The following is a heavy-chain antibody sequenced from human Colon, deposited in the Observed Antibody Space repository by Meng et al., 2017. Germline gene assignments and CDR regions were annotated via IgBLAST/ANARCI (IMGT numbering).Heavy chain of an antibody. CDR3: ARDRKHYGERGWFDP. CDR1: GGSISSGDYY. J-gene: IGHJ5*02. D-gene: IGHD4-17*01. CDR2: IYYSGST. Sequence: QLQRQESGPGLVQPSQTPSLTCTVSGGSISSGDYYWSWIRQPPGKGLEWIGYIYYSGSTYSNASLKSRVTISIDRSKNQFSLKLSSVTAADTAVYYCARDRKHYGERGWFDPWGQGTLVTVSS. V-gene: IGHV4-30-4*01.